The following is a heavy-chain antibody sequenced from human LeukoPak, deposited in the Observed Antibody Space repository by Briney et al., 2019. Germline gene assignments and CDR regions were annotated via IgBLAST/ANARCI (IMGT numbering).Heavy chain of an antibody. D-gene: IGHD6-13*01. CDR3: ARGYSSSSINWFDP. CDR1: GYTFTGYY. CDR2: INPNSGGT. Sequence: ASVKVSCTASGYTFTGYYMHWVRQAPGQGLEWMGWINPNSGGTNYAQKFQGWVTMTRGTSISTAYMELSRLRSDDTAVYYCARGYSSSSINWFDPWGQGTLVTVSS. J-gene: IGHJ5*02. V-gene: IGHV1-2*04.